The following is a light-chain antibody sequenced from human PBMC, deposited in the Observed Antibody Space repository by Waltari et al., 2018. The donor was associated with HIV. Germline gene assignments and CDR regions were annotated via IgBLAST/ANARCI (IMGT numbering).Light chain of an antibody. Sequence: QSALTQPASVSGSPGQSITVSCTGTSSDIGPYDFVSWYQQTPGTAPKLVIYEVSNRPSGISYRFSGSKSGNTASLTISGLQTEDEADYYCSSFTTSNSLLFGGGTKVTVL. J-gene: IGLJ2*01. CDR1: SSDIGPYDF. CDR3: SSFTTSNSLL. CDR2: EVS. V-gene: IGLV2-14*01.